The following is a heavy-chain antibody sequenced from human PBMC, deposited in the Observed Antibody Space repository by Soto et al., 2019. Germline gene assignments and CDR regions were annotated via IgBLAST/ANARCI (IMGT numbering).Heavy chain of an antibody. D-gene: IGHD6-19*01. CDR1: GGSITRNNHY. CDR2: ILYSGST. Sequence: QLQLQESGPGLVKPSETLSLTCIVSGGSITRNNHYWGWIRQSPGMGLEWIGSILYSGSTNYNPSLKSLVTLSVETSKNQFSLKMSSVTAADTALYYCARLGSSGWYQGSYFDYWGQGTLVTVSS. CDR3: ARLGSSGWYQGSYFDY. V-gene: IGHV4-39*01. J-gene: IGHJ4*02.